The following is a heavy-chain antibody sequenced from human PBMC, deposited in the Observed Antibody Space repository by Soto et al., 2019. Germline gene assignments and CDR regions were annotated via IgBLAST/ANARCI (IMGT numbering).Heavy chain of an antibody. J-gene: IGHJ6*02. CDR3: AHRASPQDLEGQFYPYYYYYGLDV. V-gene: IGHV2-5*02. CDR1: GFSLSTGGVG. D-gene: IGHD1-1*01. CDR2: IYWDDDK. Sequence: QITLKESGPTLVKPTQTLTLTCTFSGFSLSTGGVGVGWIRQPPGKALEWLALIYWDDDKRYSPSLKSRLTITKETSKNQVVLIMTNMDPVDTATYYCAHRASPQDLEGQFYPYYYYYGLDVWGQGTTVTVSS.